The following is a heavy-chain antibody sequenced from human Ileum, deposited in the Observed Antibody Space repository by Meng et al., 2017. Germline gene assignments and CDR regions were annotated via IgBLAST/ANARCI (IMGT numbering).Heavy chain of an antibody. D-gene: IGHD3-10*01. V-gene: IGHV4-4*02. Sequence: QVQLQEPGPGLVKPSRTLSLTCAVSGGSISNGKWWSWVRQPPGKGLEWIGEISQSGTTNYYPSLNSRVSISLDKANNHLSLTLTSVTAADTAVYYCATYGSGFTPPLDPWGQGILVTVSS. CDR1: GGSISNGKW. CDR2: ISQSGTT. J-gene: IGHJ5*02. CDR3: ATYGSGFTPPLDP.